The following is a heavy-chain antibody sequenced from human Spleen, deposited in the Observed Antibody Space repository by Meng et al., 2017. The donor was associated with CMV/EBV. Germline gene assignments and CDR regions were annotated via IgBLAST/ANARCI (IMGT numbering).Heavy chain of an antibody. CDR2: IKSKTDGGTT. Sequence: GGSLRLSCAASGFTFSNAWMSWVRQAPGKGLEWVGRIKSKTDGGTTDYAAPVKGRFTISRDDSKNTLYLQMNSLKTEDTAVYYCTRDGIAAAGTWDYYGMDVWGQGTTVTVSS. CDR1: GFTFSNAW. V-gene: IGHV3-15*01. D-gene: IGHD6-13*01. CDR3: TRDGIAAAGTWDYYGMDV. J-gene: IGHJ6*02.